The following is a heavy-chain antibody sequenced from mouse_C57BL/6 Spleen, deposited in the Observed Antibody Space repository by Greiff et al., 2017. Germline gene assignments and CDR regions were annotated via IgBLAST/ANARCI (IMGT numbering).Heavy chain of an antibody. Sequence: EVKLLESGPGLVKPSQSLSLTCSVTGYSITSGYYWNWIRQFPGNKLEWMGYISYDGSNNYNPSLKNRISITRDTSKNQFFLKLNSVTTEDTATYYCANLYYGNYYAMDYWGQGTSVTVSS. D-gene: IGHD2-1*01. CDR1: GYSITSGYY. CDR3: ANLYYGNYYAMDY. J-gene: IGHJ4*01. CDR2: ISYDGSN. V-gene: IGHV3-6*01.